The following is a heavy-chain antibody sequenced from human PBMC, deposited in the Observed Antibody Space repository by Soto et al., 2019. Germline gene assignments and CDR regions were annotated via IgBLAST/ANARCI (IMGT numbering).Heavy chain of an antibody. CDR3: ASAGETPHRGSSYGPFDY. J-gene: IGHJ4*02. D-gene: IGHD5-18*01. CDR1: GYTFTSYG. CDR2: ISAYNGNT. V-gene: IGHV1-18*01. Sequence: QVQLVQSGAEVKKPGASVKVSCKASGYTFTSYGISWVRQAPGQGLEWMGWISAYNGNTNYAQKLQGIITMTTDTTTRKAYMELRSLRSGDTAVYYCASAGETPHRGSSYGPFDYWGQGTLVTVSS.